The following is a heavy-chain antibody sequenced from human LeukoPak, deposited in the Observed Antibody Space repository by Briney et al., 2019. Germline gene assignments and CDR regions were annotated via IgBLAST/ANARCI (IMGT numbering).Heavy chain of an antibody. CDR1: GFTFSTYA. CDR2: ITSDGAS. D-gene: IGHD3-22*01. Sequence: PGGSLRLSCAASGFTFSTYAMTWVRQAPGKGLEWGSVITSDGASYYSDSVKGRFGISRDNSKNTVYLQMNSLRAKDTAVYFCANRGVVIRVILVGFHKEAYYFDSWGQGALVTVSS. CDR3: ANRGVVIRVILVGFHKEAYYFDS. V-gene: IGHV3-23*01. J-gene: IGHJ4*02.